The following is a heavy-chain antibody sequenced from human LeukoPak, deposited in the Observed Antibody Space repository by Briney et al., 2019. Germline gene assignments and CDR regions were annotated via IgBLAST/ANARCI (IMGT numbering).Heavy chain of an antibody. Sequence: PGGSLRLSCAASGFTFSNYGMHWFRKAPGKGLEWGAVRGFDGSNKYYADSVKGRFTLSRDNSKNTLFLQMSSLRPEDTAVYYCAREKRWLQPWGSYYYYAMDVWGQGTTVTVSS. CDR3: AREKRWLQPWGSYYYYAMDV. J-gene: IGHJ6*02. V-gene: IGHV3-33*08. CDR1: GFTFSNYG. CDR2: RGFDGSNK. D-gene: IGHD5-24*01.